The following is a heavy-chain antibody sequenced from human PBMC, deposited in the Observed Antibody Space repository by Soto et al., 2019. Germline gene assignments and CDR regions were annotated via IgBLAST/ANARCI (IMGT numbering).Heavy chain of an antibody. V-gene: IGHV4-61*08. CDR1: GGSVSSGDYY. CDR3: ARIPVDTYMINWFDP. Sequence: SETLSLTCTVSGGSVSSGDYYWSWIRQPPGKGLEWIGYIYYSGSTNYNPSLKGRVPISLDTSKNQVSLRLTSVTAADTAVYYCARIPVDTYMINWFDPWGQGTLVTVSS. J-gene: IGHJ5*02. D-gene: IGHD5-18*01. CDR2: IYYSGST.